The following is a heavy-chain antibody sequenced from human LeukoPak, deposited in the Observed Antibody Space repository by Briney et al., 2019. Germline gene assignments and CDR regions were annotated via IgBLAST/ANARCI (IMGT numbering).Heavy chain of an antibody. Sequence: PGGSLRLSCAASGFTISSYGMHWVRQAPGKGLEWVAVIWYDGSNKYYADSVKGRFTISRDNSKNTLYLQMNSLRAEDTAVYYCAGSSPRIYYYYGMDVWGKGTTVTVSS. CDR3: AGSSPRIYYYYGMDV. CDR1: GFTISSYG. D-gene: IGHD1-14*01. CDR2: IWYDGSNK. V-gene: IGHV3-33*01. J-gene: IGHJ6*04.